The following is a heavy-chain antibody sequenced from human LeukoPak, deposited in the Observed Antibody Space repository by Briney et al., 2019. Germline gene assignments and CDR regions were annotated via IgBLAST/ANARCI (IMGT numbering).Heavy chain of an antibody. CDR1: GFTFSDYY. J-gene: IGHJ6*03. Sequence: PGGSLRLSCATSGFTFSDYYMSWIRQAPGKGLEWVSYISSSGSTIYYADTVKGRLTISRDNAKNSLYLQMNSPRAEDTAVYYCARRDYYGSGSSHHYYMDVWGKGTTVTVSS. V-gene: IGHV3-11*01. CDR2: ISSSGSTI. CDR3: ARRDYYGSGSSHHYYMDV. D-gene: IGHD3-10*01.